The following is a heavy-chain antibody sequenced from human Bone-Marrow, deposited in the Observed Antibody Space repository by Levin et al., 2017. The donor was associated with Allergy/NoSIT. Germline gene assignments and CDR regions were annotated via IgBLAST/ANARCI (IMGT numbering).Heavy chain of an antibody. V-gene: IGHV3-48*01. J-gene: IGHJ6*02. CDR3: ASGGSLYDAGLGIYGMDV. CDR2: ISSTSRLI. CDR1: GFTFSDHS. Sequence: QAGESLKISCVASGFTFSDHSMNWVRQAPGKGLEWISYISSTSRLIYYADSVKGRFTISRDNGKNSLYLQMSSLRAEDTALYYCASGGSLYDAGLGIYGMDVWGQGTTVSVPS. D-gene: IGHD3-16*01.